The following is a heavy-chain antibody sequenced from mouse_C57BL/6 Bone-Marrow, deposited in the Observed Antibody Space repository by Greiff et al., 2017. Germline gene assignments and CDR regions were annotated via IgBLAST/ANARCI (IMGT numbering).Heavy chain of an antibody. V-gene: IGHV1-81*01. CDR3: ARRGYYAMDY. CDR2: IYPRSGNT. CDR1: GYTFTSYG. J-gene: IGHJ4*01. Sequence: QVQLKQSGAELARPGASVKLSCKASGYTFTSYGISWVKQSTGQGLEWIGEIYPRSGNTYYNEKFKGKATLTADKSSSTAYMELRSLTSEDSAVYFCARRGYYAMDYWGQGTSVTVSS.